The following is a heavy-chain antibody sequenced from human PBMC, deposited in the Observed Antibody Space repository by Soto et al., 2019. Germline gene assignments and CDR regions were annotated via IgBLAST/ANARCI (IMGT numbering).Heavy chain of an antibody. CDR3: ARGGYCSSTSCSQSPAVVYGMDV. CDR1: GYTFTGYY. D-gene: IGHD2-2*01. Sequence: GASVNVSCKASGYTFTGYYMHWVRQAPGQGLEWMGWINPNSGGTNYAQKFQGWVTMTRDTSISTAYMELSRLRSDDTAVYYCARGGYCSSTSCSQSPAVVYGMDVWGQGTTVTVSS. J-gene: IGHJ6*02. V-gene: IGHV1-2*04. CDR2: INPNSGGT.